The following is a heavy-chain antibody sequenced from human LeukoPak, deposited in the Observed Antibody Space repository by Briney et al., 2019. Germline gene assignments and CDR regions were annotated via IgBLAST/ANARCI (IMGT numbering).Heavy chain of an antibody. J-gene: IGHJ5*02. CDR3: SREGYSCPNWFDT. V-gene: IGHV4-59*12. Sequence: KPSETLSLTCTVSGASISSYYWTWIRQPPGKGLEWIGYIYYSGVTKYNPSFKSRVSMSVDTAKNQISLILTSVTAADTAVYYCSREGYSCPNWFDTWGQGTLVTVSS. CDR2: IYYSGVT. D-gene: IGHD4-11*01. CDR1: GASISSYY.